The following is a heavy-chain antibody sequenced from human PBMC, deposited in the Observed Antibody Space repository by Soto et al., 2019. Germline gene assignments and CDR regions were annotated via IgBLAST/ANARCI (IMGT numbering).Heavy chain of an antibody. V-gene: IGHV3-23*01. D-gene: IGHD2-2*01. CDR1: GFTFSSYA. CDR2: ISGRGDDT. CDR3: ARAQPTSSSSYFDS. Sequence: GGSLRLSCAASGFTFSSYAMSWVRQAPGKGLEWVSTISGRGDDTYYTDSVKGRFTISRDNSKNTLYVHMNSLRAEDTAVYYCARAQPTSSSSYFDSWGQGTLVTVSS. J-gene: IGHJ4*02.